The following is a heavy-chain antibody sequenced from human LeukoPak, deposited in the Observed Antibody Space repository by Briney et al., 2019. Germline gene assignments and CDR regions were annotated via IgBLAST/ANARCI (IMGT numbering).Heavy chain of an antibody. J-gene: IGHJ4*02. CDR2: ISGSGGST. V-gene: IGHV3-23*01. Sequence: PGGSLRLSCAASGFTFTTYAMTWVRQAPGKGLEWVSVISGSGGSTYYADSVKGRFTISTDNSKNTLYLQMHSLRAEDTAVYYCANESPFLDYWGQGTLVTVSS. CDR1: GFTFTTYA. CDR3: ANESPFLDY.